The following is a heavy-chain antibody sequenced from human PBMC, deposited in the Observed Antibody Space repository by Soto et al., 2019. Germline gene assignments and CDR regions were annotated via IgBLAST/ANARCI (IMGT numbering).Heavy chain of an antibody. CDR1: GYSISSGYY. V-gene: IGHV4-38-2*01. Sequence: LSLTCAVSGYSISSGYYWGWIRQPPGKGLEWIGSIYHSGSTYYNPSLKSRVTISVDTSKNQFSLKLSSVTAAGTAVYYCARVGLSDYWGQGTLVTVSS. D-gene: IGHD3-16*01. CDR2: IYHSGST. J-gene: IGHJ4*02. CDR3: ARVGLSDY.